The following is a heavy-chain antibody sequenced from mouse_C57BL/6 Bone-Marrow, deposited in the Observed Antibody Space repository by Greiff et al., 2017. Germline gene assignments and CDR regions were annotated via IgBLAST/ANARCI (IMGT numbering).Heavy chain of an antibody. CDR3: ARGYDYDYAMDY. Sequence: EVQLQESGPELVKPGASVKISCKASGYSFTDYNMNWVKQSNGTSLEWIGVINPNYGTTSYNQKFKGKATLTVDQASSTAYMQPNSLTSEYSAVYYCARGYDYDYAMDYWGQGTSVTVSS. CDR2: INPNYGTT. CDR1: GYSFTDYN. V-gene: IGHV1-39*01. J-gene: IGHJ4*01. D-gene: IGHD2-4*01.